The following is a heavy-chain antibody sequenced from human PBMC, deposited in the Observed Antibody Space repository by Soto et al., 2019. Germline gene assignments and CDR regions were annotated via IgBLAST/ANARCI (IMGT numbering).Heavy chain of an antibody. Sequence: SETLSLTCTVSGGSISSSSYYWGWIRQPPGKGLEWIGSIYYSGSTYYNPSLKSRVTTSVDTSKNQFSLKLSSVTAADTAVYYCARDHGLATPNCSSTSCSKRYYYYYYMDVWGKGTTVTVSS. D-gene: IGHD2-2*01. J-gene: IGHJ6*03. CDR3: ARDHGLATPNCSSTSCSKRYYYYYYMDV. V-gene: IGHV4-39*02. CDR1: GGSISSSSYY. CDR2: IYYSGST.